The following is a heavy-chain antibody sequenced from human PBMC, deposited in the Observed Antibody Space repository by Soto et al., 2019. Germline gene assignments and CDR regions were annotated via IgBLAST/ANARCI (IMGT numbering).Heavy chain of an antibody. CDR3: AKGVPGIAVAGTGYFQH. CDR1: GFTFSSYA. J-gene: IGHJ1*01. CDR2: ISGSGDST. Sequence: EVQLLESGGGLVQPGGSLRLSCAASGFTFSSYAMSWVRQAPGKGLEWVSGISGSGDSTYYADSVKGRFTISRDNSKNSLHLRVNGLRAEDTGVYYCAKGVPGIAVAGTGYFQHWGQGTLVTVSS. D-gene: IGHD6-19*01. V-gene: IGHV3-23*01.